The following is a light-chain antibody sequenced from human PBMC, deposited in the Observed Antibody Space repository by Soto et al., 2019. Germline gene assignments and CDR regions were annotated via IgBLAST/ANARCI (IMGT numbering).Light chain of an antibody. V-gene: IGLV2-8*01. CDR1: SSDVGGYNY. Sequence: QSALTQPPSASGSPGQSVTISCTGTSSDVGGYNYVSWYQQHPGKAPKLMIYEVSKRPSRVPDRFSGSTAGNTASLTVAGLQAEDEADYCGSSYAGSNTYVFGTGTKLTVL. J-gene: IGLJ1*01. CDR3: SSYAGSNTYV. CDR2: EVS.